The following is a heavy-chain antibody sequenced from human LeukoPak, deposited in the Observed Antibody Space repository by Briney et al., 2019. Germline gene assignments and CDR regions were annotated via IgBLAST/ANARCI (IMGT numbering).Heavy chain of an antibody. CDR2: MNPNSGNT. D-gene: IGHD3-3*01. V-gene: IGHV1-8*01. CDR3: ARGGVRFLEWHPFDY. CDR1: GYTFTSQD. Sequence: ASVKVSCKASGYTFTSQDINWVRQATGQGLEWMGRMNPNSGNTGYAQKFQGRVIMTRDTSINTAYMELYSLRSDDTAVYYCARGGVRFLEWHPFDYWGQGTLVTVSS. J-gene: IGHJ4*02.